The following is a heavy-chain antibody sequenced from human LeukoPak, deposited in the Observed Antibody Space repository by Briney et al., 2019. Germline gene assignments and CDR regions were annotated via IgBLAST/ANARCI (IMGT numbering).Heavy chain of an antibody. D-gene: IGHD1-1*01. CDR1: GFTFSTYW. Sequence: GGSLRLSCAASGFTFSTYWMHWVRQAPGKGLVWVSRISSDGSIAINADSVEGRFTVSRDNAKNTLYLQMNNLRAEDTAVYYCATTTRSAPFDYWGQGTLVTVSS. CDR2: ISSDGSIA. J-gene: IGHJ4*02. V-gene: IGHV3-74*01. CDR3: ATTTRSAPFDY.